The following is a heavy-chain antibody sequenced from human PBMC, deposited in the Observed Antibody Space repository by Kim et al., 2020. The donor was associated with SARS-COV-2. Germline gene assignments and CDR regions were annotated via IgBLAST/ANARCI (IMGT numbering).Heavy chain of an antibody. CDR3: AKGKAERFDP. CDR2: ST. J-gene: IGHJ5*02. V-gene: IGHV3-23*01. Sequence: STYYADSVKGRFTISRENSKNTLYLQMNSLRAEDTAVYYCAKGKAERFDPWGQGTLVTVSS.